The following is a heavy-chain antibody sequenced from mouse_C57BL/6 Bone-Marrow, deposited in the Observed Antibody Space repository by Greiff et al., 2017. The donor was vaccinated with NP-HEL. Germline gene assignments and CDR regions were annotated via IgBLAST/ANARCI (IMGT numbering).Heavy chain of an antibody. D-gene: IGHD1-1*01. V-gene: IGHV1-9*01. J-gene: IGHJ3*01. Sequence: VKLQESGAELMKPGASVKLSCKATGYTFTGYWIEWVKQRPGHGLEWIGEILPGSGSTNYNEKFKGKATFTADTSSNTAYMQLSSLTTEDSAIYYCARRESYYGSTLRGAWFAYWGQGTLVTVSA. CDR2: ILPGSGST. CDR1: GYTFTGYW. CDR3: ARRESYYGSTLRGAWFAY.